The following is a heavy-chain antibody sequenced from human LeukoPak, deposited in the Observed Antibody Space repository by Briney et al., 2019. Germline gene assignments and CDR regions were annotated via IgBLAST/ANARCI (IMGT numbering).Heavy chain of an antibody. CDR2: INHSGST. V-gene: IGHV4-34*01. CDR3: ARGIVLMVYAPDYMDV. Sequence: SETLSLTCAVYGGSFSGYYWSWIRQPPGKGLEWIGEINHSGSTNYNPSLKSRVTISVDTSKNQFSLKLSPVTAADTAVYYCARGIVLMVYAPDYMDVWGRGTTVTVSS. CDR1: GGSFSGYY. J-gene: IGHJ6*03. D-gene: IGHD2-8*01.